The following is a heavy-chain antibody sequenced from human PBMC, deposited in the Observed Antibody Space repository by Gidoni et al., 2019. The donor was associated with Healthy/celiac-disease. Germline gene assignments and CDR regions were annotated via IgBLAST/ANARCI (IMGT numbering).Heavy chain of an antibody. D-gene: IGHD5-12*01. Sequence: QVQLQESGPGLVKPSETLSLTCTVSGGSISSYYWSWIRQPPGKGLEWIGYIYYSGSTNYNPSLKSRVTISVDTSKNQFSLKLSSVTAADTAVYYCARLYIVAMTLGGFDPWGQGTLVTVSS. CDR1: GGSISSYY. J-gene: IGHJ5*02. V-gene: IGHV4-59*01. CDR3: ARLYIVAMTLGGFDP. CDR2: IYYSGST.